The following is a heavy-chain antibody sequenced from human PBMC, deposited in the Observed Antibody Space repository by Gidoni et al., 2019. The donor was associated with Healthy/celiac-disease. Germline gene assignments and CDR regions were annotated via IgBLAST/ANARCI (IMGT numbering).Heavy chain of an antibody. CDR1: GFTFSNYD. J-gene: IGHJ4*02. CDR2: ISYDGSNK. CDR3: ARSMTTVTTGVSDY. V-gene: IGHV3-30-3*01. D-gene: IGHD4-17*01. Sequence: QVQLVESGGGVVQPGRSLRLSCAASGFTFSNYDMHWVRQAPGKGLEWVAVISYDGSNKYYADSVKGRFTISRDNSKNTLYLQMNSLRAEDTAVYYCARSMTTVTTGVSDYWGQGTLVTVSS.